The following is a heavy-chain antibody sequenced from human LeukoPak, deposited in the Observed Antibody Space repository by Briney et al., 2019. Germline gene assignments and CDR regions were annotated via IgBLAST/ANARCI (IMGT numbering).Heavy chain of an antibody. CDR2: ISAYNGNT. CDR1: GYTFTSYG. V-gene: IGHV1-18*01. CDR3: ASPSSGYYTFDY. Sequence: VASVKVSCKASGYTFTSYGISWVRQAPGQGLEWMGWISAYNGNTNYAQKLQGRVTMTTDTSTSTAYMELRSLRSDDTAVYYCASPSSGYYTFDYWGQGTLVTVSS. D-gene: IGHD3-22*01. J-gene: IGHJ4*02.